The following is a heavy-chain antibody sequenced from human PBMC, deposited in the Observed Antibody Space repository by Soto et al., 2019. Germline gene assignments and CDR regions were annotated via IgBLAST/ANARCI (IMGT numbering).Heavy chain of an antibody. J-gene: IGHJ4*02. CDR3: ARLRADCSGANCYSYYFDY. CDR1: GYSFISHW. Sequence: PGESLKISCKGSGYSFISHWIGWVRQMPGKGLEWMGIIYPGDSDTRYSPSFQGQVTISDDKSTSTAYLQWSSLKASDTATYYCARLRADCSGANCYSYYFDYWGQGTLVTVSS. CDR2: IYPGDSDT. V-gene: IGHV5-51*01. D-gene: IGHD2-15*01.